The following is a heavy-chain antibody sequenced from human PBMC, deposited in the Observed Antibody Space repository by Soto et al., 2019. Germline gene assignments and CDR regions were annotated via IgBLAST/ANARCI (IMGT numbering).Heavy chain of an antibody. CDR2: ISNNGAHT. CDR1: GFTFSNXE. J-gene: IGHJ6*01. Sequence: EAQLVESGGGLVQPGGSLRLSCAASGFTFSNXEMHWVRXAPXKGLEYVSGISNNGAHTDYAKSVKGRFTISRDNSENTLYLQMGSLRAEDMALYXCXXXXYXXXXXXXXXXVXGXXTTVTVSS. CDR3: XXXXYXXXXXXXXXXV. V-gene: IGHV3-64*01.